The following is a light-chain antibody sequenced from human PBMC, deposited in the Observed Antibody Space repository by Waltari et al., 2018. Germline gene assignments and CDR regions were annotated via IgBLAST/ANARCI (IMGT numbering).Light chain of an antibody. CDR1: QSLSSN. V-gene: IGKV3-15*01. Sequence: EILMTQSPATLSVSPGERATLSCRASQSLSSNLAWYQQKPCQAPRLLIYGASTRATGIPARFSGSGSGTEFTLTISSLQSEDFAVYYCQQYNNWPPWWTFGQGTKVEIK. CDR2: GAS. CDR3: QQYNNWPPWWT. J-gene: IGKJ1*01.